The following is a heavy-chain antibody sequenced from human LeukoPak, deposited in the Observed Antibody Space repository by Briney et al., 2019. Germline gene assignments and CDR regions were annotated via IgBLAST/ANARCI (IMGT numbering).Heavy chain of an antibody. V-gene: IGHV3-74*01. D-gene: IGHD4-11*01. CDR1: GFTFSSYW. CDR3: ARGQSYYYMDV. J-gene: IGHJ6*03. CDR2: TNGDYSNI. Sequence: GGSLRLSCAASGFTFSSYWMFWVRQLPGKGPVLVSRTNGDYSNIRYADSVKGRFSIFRNNYKNTVYLHMSSLRAEDTGIYYCARGQSYYYMDVWGKGTTVTVSS.